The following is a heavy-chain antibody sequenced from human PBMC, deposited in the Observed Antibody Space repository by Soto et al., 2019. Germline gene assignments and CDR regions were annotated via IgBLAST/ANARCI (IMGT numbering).Heavy chain of an antibody. Sequence: SQTLSLTCAISGDSVSSNSAAWNWIRQSPSRGLEWLGRTYYRSKWYNDYAGSVKSRITINPDTSKNHFSLQLNSMTPEDTAVYYCARTTWLDYAFDIWGQGTMVTVSS. CDR1: GDSVSSNSAA. D-gene: IGHD6-19*01. V-gene: IGHV6-1*01. CDR3: ARTTWLDYAFDI. J-gene: IGHJ3*02. CDR2: TYYRSKWYN.